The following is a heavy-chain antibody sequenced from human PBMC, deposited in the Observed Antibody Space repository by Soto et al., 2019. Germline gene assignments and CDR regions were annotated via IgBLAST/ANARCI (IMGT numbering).Heavy chain of an antibody. D-gene: IGHD2-8*02. Sequence: SETLSLTCIVSGGSISSTNYNWDWVRQPPGKGLEWIGTIEYSGNTNYSPSLKSRVTISVDKSQNQFSLNVYSVTAADTAVYYCARHEGWTGPDQWGQGTLVTVSS. V-gene: IGHV4-39*07. CDR2: IEYSGNT. CDR3: ARHEGWTGPDQ. CDR1: GGSISSTNYN. J-gene: IGHJ5*02.